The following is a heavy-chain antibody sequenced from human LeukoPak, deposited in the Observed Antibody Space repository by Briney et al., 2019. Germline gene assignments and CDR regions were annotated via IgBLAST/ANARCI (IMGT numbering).Heavy chain of an antibody. J-gene: IGHJ4*02. D-gene: IGHD6-6*01. CDR2: IRYDGSNK. CDR1: GFTFSSYG. V-gene: IGHV3-30*02. CDR3: AKDHRHSSSPHYFDY. Sequence: GGSLRLSCAASGFTFSSYGMHWVRQAPGKGLEWVAFIRYDGSNKYYADSVKGRFTISRDNSKNTLYLQMNSLRAEGTAVYYCAKDHRHSSSPHYFDYWGQGTLVTVSS.